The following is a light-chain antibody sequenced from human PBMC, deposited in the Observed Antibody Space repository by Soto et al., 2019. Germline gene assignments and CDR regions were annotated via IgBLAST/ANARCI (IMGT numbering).Light chain of an antibody. J-gene: IGKJ1*01. V-gene: IGKV3-15*01. CDR1: QSVSSN. CDR2: GAS. Sequence: EVVMTQSPATLSVSPGERATLSCRASQSVSSNLAWYQQKPGQAPRLLISGASTRATGIPARFSGSGSGTDFTLTISSLQSEDFAVYYCHQYNNWPPWTFGQGTKVEIK. CDR3: HQYNNWPPWT.